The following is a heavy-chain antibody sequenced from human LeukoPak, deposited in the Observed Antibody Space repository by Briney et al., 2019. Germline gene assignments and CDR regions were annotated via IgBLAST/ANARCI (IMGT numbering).Heavy chain of an antibody. CDR3: AFGDYYYYYGMDV. J-gene: IGHJ6*02. V-gene: IGHV4-59*01. Sequence: SETLSLTCTVSGGSMDKYYWNWIRQPPGKGLEWIGYIYYSGSTNYNPSLKSRVTISVDTSKNQFSLKLSSVTAADTAVYYCAFGDYYYYYGMDVWGQGTTVTVSS. D-gene: IGHD4-17*01. CDR2: IYYSGST. CDR1: GGSMDKYY.